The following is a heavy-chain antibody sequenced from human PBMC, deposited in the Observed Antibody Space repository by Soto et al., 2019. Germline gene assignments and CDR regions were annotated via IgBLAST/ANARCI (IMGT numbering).Heavy chain of an antibody. V-gene: IGHV3-30-3*01. CDR2: ISYDGSNK. J-gene: IGHJ6*02. CDR1: GFTFSSYA. D-gene: IGHD6-19*01. Sequence: QVQLVESGGGLVKPGGSLRLSCAASGFTFSSYAMHWVRQAPGKGLEWVAVISYDGSNKYYADSVKGRFTISRDNSKNTLYLQMNSLRAEDTAVYYCARDLGVAGTTYYYGMDVWGQGTTVTVSS. CDR3: ARDLGVAGTTYYYGMDV.